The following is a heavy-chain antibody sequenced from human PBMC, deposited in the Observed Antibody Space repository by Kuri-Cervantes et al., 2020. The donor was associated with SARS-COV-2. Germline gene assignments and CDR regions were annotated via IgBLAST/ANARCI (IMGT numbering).Heavy chain of an antibody. CDR3: AKDPPLLRYFQH. V-gene: IGHV3-23*01. J-gene: IGHJ1*01. CDR2: ISGSGGST. D-gene: IGHD2-15*01. CDR1: GFTFSSYG. Sequence: GGSLRLSCAASGFTFSSYGMHWVRQAPGKGLEWVSAISGSGGSTYYADSVKGRFTISRDNSKNTLYLQMNSLRAEDTAVYYCAKDPPLLRYFQHWGQGTLVTVSS.